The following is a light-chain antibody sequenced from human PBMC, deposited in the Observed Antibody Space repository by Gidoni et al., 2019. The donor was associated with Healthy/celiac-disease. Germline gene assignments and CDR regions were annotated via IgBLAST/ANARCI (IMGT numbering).Light chain of an antibody. CDR1: QSVSSN. CDR3: QQYNNWPFT. Sequence: EIVMTQSPATLSVSPGERATLSCRASQSVSSNLAWYQQKPGQAPRHLIYGASTRATGIPARFSGSGSGTEFTLTISSLQSEDFAVYYCQQYNNWPFTFXPXTKVDIK. CDR2: GAS. V-gene: IGKV3-15*01. J-gene: IGKJ3*01.